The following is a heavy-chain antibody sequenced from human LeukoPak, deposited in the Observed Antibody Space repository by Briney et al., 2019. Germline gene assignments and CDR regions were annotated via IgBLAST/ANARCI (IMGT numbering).Heavy chain of an antibody. Sequence: PGGSLRLSCAASGFTFSSYWMSWVRQTPGKGLEWVAATSSSDAGTYHADSVRGRFTISRDNSKNTLYLQMNSLRAEDTAVYYCAKGLTAMNPADAFDIWGQGTMVTVSS. D-gene: IGHD2-21*02. J-gene: IGHJ3*02. V-gene: IGHV3-23*01. CDR2: TSSSDAGT. CDR1: GFTFSSYW. CDR3: AKGLTAMNPADAFDI.